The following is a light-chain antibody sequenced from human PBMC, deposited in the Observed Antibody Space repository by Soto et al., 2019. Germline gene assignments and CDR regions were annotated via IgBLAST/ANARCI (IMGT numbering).Light chain of an antibody. Sequence: EIVVTQSPGTLSLSPGERATLSCRASQNVSSSYLNWYQQKPGQAPRLLIYGISNRATGIPERFSGSGSGTDFTLTISRLEPEDFAIYYCQHYGASLYTFGQGTNPDIK. CDR2: GIS. CDR3: QHYGASLYT. J-gene: IGKJ2*01. CDR1: QNVSSSY. V-gene: IGKV3-20*01.